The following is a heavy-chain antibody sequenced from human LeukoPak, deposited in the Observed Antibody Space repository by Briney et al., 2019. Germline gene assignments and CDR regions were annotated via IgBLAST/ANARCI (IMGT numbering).Heavy chain of an antibody. CDR1: AASVSSYY. D-gene: IGHD3-22*01. Sequence: NSSETLSLTCTVSAASVSSYYWSWIRRPPGKGLEWIGYISYSGSTNYNPSLKSRVTVSLDTSKNQFSLKLSSVTAADTAVYYCARGGPYYYDSSAFDIWGQGTMVTVSS. J-gene: IGHJ3*02. CDR2: ISYSGST. CDR3: ARGGPYYYDSSAFDI. V-gene: IGHV4-59*02.